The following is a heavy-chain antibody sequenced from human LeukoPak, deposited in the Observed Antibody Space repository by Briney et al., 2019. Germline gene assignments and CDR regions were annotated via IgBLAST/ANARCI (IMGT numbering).Heavy chain of an antibody. CDR2: ISANGGTT. CDR1: GFTFSSYA. J-gene: IGHJ3*02. Sequence: GGSLRLSCAASGFTFSSYAMSWVRQAPGKGLEWVSAISANGGTTFYSDSVKGGFTISRDSTQKTLYLQMNGLRAQDRAGYCCAKVGESCLWHDAFDMWGQGTMVTVSS. D-gene: IGHD2-15*01. V-gene: IGHV3-23*01. CDR3: AKVGESCLWHDAFDM.